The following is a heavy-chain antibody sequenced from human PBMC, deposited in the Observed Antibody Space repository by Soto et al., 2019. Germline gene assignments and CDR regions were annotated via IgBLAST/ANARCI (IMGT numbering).Heavy chain of an antibody. D-gene: IGHD6-19*01. CDR1: GGSFSGYY. CDR2: INHSGST. V-gene: IGHV4-34*01. Sequence: PSETLSLTCAVYGGSFSGYYWSWIRQPPGKGLEWIGEINHSGSTNYNPSLKSRVTISVDTSKNQFSLKLSSVTAADTAVYYCARGPGSGWYFMGGCWFDPWGQGTLVTVSS. J-gene: IGHJ5*02. CDR3: ARGPGSGWYFMGGCWFDP.